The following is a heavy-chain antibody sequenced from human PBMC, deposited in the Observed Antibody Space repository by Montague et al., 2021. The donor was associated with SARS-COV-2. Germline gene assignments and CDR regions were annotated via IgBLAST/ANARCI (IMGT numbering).Heavy chain of an antibody. V-gene: IGHV4-31*03. Sequence: TLSLTCTVSGGSISSPDYYWGWIRQHPVKGLEWIGYSYYSGSTYYNPSLKSRVSISVDMSKNQFSLKLSSVTAADTAVYYCARGQRYSSTWYGAFDPWGQGMQVTVSS. J-gene: IGHJ5*02. CDR3: ARGQRYSSTWYGAFDP. D-gene: IGHD6-13*01. CDR2: SYYSGST. CDR1: GGSISSPDYY.